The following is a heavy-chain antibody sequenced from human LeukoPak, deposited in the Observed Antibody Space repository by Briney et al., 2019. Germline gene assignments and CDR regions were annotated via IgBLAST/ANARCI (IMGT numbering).Heavy chain of an antibody. CDR2: ISSNSYI. V-gene: IGHV3-21*01. CDR3: AKARGYCSSTSCYGRYFDL. CDR1: GFTYNSYS. J-gene: IGHJ2*01. Sequence: GGSLRLSCAASGFTYNSYSMNWVRQAPGKGLEWVSSISSNSYIYYADSVKGRLTISRDNAKNSLYLQMNSLRAEDTAVYYCAKARGYCSSTSCYGRYFDLWGRGTLVTVSS. D-gene: IGHD2-2*01.